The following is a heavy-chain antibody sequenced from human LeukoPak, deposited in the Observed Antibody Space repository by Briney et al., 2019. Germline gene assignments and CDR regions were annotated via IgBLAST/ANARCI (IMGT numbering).Heavy chain of an antibody. J-gene: IGHJ4*02. CDR2: ISYDGSKQ. Sequence: GGSLRLSCEASGFTFTNYPMLWVRLAPAKGLEWVSSISYDGSKQNYTDSVKGRFTISRDNSKDMLFLQMNSLRPEDTAVYYCARGVHALGYWGQGTRVIVSS. CDR3: ARGVHALGY. V-gene: IGHV3-30-3*01. D-gene: IGHD2-2*01. CDR1: GFTFTNYP.